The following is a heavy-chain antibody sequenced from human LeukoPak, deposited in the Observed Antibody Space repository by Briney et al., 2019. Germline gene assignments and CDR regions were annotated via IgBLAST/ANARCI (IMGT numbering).Heavy chain of an antibody. J-gene: IGHJ3*02. CDR1: GGSFSGYY. CDR2: INHSGST. D-gene: IGHD5-24*01. V-gene: IGHV4-34*01. CDR3: TRGLSRWLQFGRAFDI. Sequence: SETLSLTCAVYGGSFSGYYWSWIRQPPGKGPEWIGEINHSGSTNYNPSLKSRVTISVDTSKNQFSLKLSSVTAADTAVYYCTRGLSRWLQFGRAFDIWGQGTMVTVSS.